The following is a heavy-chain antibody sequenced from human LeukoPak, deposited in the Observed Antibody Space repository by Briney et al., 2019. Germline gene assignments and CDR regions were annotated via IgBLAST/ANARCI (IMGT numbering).Heavy chain of an antibody. Sequence: SETLSLTCTVSGGSISSYYWSWIRQPPGKGLEWIACISYSGSTKYNPSLKSRVTTSVDTSKNQLSLKLSSVTAADTAVYYCAREPGFDSSGYLNWFDPWGQGTLVTVSS. J-gene: IGHJ5*02. D-gene: IGHD3-22*01. V-gene: IGHV4-59*01. CDR3: AREPGFDSSGYLNWFDP. CDR2: ISYSGST. CDR1: GGSISSYY.